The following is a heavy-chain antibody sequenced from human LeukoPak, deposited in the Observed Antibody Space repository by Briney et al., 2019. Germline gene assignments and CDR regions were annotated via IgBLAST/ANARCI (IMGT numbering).Heavy chain of an antibody. J-gene: IGHJ4*02. CDR1: GLTLSDDW. CDR3: ARGLRWPDF. Sequence: GRALRLSCKTSGLTLSDDWINWVRQAPGKGPEWVANINQDASGASYVDSVRGRFTISRDNAKESVYLQMNSLRADDTAIYYCARGLRWPDFWGQGTLVTVSS. D-gene: IGHD4-23*01. CDR2: INQDASGA. V-gene: IGHV3-7*03.